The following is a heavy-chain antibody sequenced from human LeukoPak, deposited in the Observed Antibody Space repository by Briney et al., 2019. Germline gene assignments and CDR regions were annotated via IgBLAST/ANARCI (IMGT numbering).Heavy chain of an antibody. D-gene: IGHD3-10*01. Sequence: PSETLSLTCAVYGGSFSGYYWSWIRQPPGKGLEWIREINHSGSTNYNPSLKSRVTISVDTSKNQFSLKLSSVTAADTAVYYCARGRRFTMVRGVRGGMDVWGQGTTVTVSS. CDR1: GGSFSGYY. J-gene: IGHJ6*02. V-gene: IGHV4-34*01. CDR2: INHSGST. CDR3: ARGRRFTMVRGVRGGMDV.